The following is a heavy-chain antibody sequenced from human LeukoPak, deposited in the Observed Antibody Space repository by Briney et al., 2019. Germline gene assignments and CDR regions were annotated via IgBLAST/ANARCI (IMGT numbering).Heavy chain of an antibody. Sequence: SETLSLTCTVSGGSISSGGYYWSWIRQHPGKGLEWIGYIYYSGSTYYNPSLKSRITISVDTSKNQFSLKLSSVTAADTAVYYCATADTAMVSSLGYWGQGTLVTVSS. CDR3: ATADTAMVSSLGY. CDR2: IYYSGST. D-gene: IGHD5-18*01. CDR1: GGSISSGGYY. J-gene: IGHJ4*02. V-gene: IGHV4-31*03.